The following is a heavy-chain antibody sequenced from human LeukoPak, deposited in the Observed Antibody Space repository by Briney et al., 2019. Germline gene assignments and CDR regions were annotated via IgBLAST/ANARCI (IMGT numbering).Heavy chain of an antibody. Sequence: SETLSLTCTVSGGSISSSSYYWGWIRQPPGKGLEWIGSIYYSGSTYYNPSLKSRVTISVDTSKNQFSLKLSSVTAADTAVYYCASASMVRGIEPPYYYYYGMDVWGQGTTVTVSS. J-gene: IGHJ6*02. CDR3: ASASMVRGIEPPYYYYYGMDV. CDR1: GGSISSSSYY. CDR2: IYYSGST. V-gene: IGHV4-39*01. D-gene: IGHD3-10*01.